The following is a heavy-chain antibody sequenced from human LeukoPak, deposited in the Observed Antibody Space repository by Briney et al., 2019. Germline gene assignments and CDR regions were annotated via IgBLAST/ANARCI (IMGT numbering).Heavy chain of an antibody. CDR3: ARTYRHDSSGWYD. CDR1: GGSFSGYY. D-gene: IGHD6-19*01. CDR2: INHSGST. Sequence: KPSETLSLTCAVYGGSFSGYYWSWIRQPPGKGLEWIGEINHSGSTNYNPSLKSRVTISVDTSKNQFSLKLSSVTAADTAVYYCARTYRHDSSGWYDWGQGTLVTVSS. V-gene: IGHV4-34*01. J-gene: IGHJ4*02.